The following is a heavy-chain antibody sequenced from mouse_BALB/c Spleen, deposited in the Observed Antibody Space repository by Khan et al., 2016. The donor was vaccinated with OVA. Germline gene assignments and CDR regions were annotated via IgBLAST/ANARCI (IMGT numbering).Heavy chain of an antibody. Sequence: VQLQESGPGLVAPSQSLSITCTVSGCSLTDYGVNWVRQPPGKGLEWLGMIWGDGRTDYNSALKSRLSISKDNSKSQVFLKMNSLQTDDTARYYCVRYSCRYFDYWGQGTTLTVSS. D-gene: IGHD1-1*01. J-gene: IGHJ2*01. V-gene: IGHV2-6-7*01. CDR1: GCSLTDYG. CDR2: IWGDGRT. CDR3: VRYSCRYFDY.